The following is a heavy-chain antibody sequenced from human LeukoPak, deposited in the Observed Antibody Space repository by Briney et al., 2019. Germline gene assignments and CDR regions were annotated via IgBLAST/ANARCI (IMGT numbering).Heavy chain of an antibody. V-gene: IGHV3-66*04. CDR2: IYSDGRA. Sequence: PGGSLRLSCAASGFTISSNYMNWVRQTPGKGLVWVPLIYSDGRAYYADSVQGRFTISRDTSKNTLYLQMNSLRAEDTAVYYCASQVGMTTTFVNWGQGTLVTVSS. D-gene: IGHD1-1*01. CDR1: GFTISSNY. J-gene: IGHJ4*02. CDR3: ASQVGMTTTFVN.